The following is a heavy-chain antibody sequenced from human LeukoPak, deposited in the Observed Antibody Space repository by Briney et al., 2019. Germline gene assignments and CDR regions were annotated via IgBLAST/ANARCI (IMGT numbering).Heavy chain of an antibody. D-gene: IGHD3-3*01. CDR3: ARGKTRFSEWFSPRYYFDY. V-gene: IGHV3-7*03. CDR1: GFTFSSYW. CDR2: IKQDGSEK. Sequence: PGGSLRLSCAASGFTFSSYWMSWVRQAPGKGLEWVANIKQDGSEKYYVDSVKGRFTISRDNAKNSLYLQMNSLRAEDTAVYSCARGKTRFSEWFSPRYYFDYWGQGTLVTVSS. J-gene: IGHJ4*02.